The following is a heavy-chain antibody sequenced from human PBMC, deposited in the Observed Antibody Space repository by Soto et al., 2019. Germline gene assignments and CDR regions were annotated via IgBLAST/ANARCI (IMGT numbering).Heavy chain of an antibody. Sequence: GESLKISCAASGFTFSSYAMHWVRQAPGKGLEWVAVISYDGSNKYYADSVKGRFTISRDHSKNTLYLQMNSLRAEDKAVYYGARGRRYDSSGYYYVSPGMDVWGQGTTVTVSS. CDR2: ISYDGSNK. V-gene: IGHV3-30-3*01. D-gene: IGHD3-22*01. CDR1: GFTFSSYA. CDR3: ARGRRYDSSGYYYVSPGMDV. J-gene: IGHJ6*02.